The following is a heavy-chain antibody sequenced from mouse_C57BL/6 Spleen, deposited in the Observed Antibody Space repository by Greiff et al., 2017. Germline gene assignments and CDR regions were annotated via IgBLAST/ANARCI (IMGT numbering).Heavy chain of an antibody. J-gene: IGHJ2*01. CDR3: VRQNYGSSSYYFDY. CDR2: IRSKSNNYAT. Sequence: EVQLVESGGGLVQPKGSLKLSCAASGFSFNTYAMNWVRQAPGTGLEWVARIRSKSNNYATYYADSVKDRFTISRDDSESMLYLQMNNLKTEDTAMYYCVRQNYGSSSYYFDYWGQGTTLTVSS. D-gene: IGHD1-1*01. CDR1: GFSFNTYA. V-gene: IGHV10-1*01.